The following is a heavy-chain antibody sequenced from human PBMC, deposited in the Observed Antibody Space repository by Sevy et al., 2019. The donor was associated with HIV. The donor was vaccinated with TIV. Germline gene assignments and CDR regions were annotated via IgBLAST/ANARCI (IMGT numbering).Heavy chain of an antibody. CDR2: IKTKIYGGTT. CDR1: GFTFNQAW. D-gene: IGHD3-10*01. V-gene: IGHV3-15*07. J-gene: IGHJ4*02. Sequence: GGSLRLSCGASGFTFNQAWMDWVRQAPGKGLEWVDRIKTKIYGGTTDYAAPVKGRFTISKDDSESKLYLQMNGLKTEDTAVYYCTDIGQVPFDYWGQGALVTVSS. CDR3: TDIGQVPFDY.